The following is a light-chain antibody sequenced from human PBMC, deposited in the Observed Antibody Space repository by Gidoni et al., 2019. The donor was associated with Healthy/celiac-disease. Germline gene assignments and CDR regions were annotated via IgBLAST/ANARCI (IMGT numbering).Light chain of an antibody. CDR1: QDISNY. J-gene: IGKJ3*01. Sequence: LQMPQSPSSLSASVGDRVTITCQASQDISNYLNWYQQKPGKAPKLLIYDASNLETGVPSRFSGSGSGTDFTFTISSLQPEDIATYYCQQYDNFPITFGPGTKVDNK. CDR2: DAS. CDR3: QQYDNFPIT. V-gene: IGKV1-33*01.